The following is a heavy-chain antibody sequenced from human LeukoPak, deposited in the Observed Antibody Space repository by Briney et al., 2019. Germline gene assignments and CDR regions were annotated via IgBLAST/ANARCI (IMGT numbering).Heavy chain of an antibody. CDR1: GGSISIYY. V-gene: IGHV4-59*08. J-gene: IGHJ3*02. Sequence: SETLSLTCTVSGGSISIYYWSWIRQPPGKGLEWIGYIYYSGSTNYNPSLKSRVTISVDTSKNQFSLKLSSVTAADTAVYHCARRPDYYDSSGYYYGYAFDIWGQGTMVTVSS. CDR3: ARRPDYYDSSGYYYGYAFDI. CDR2: IYYSGST. D-gene: IGHD3-22*01.